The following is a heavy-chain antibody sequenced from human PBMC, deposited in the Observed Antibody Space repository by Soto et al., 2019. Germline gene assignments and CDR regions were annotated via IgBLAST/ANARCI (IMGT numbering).Heavy chain of an antibody. D-gene: IGHD5-12*01. Sequence: EVQLLESGGGLVQPGGSLRLACAASGFSFHSYAMVWVRQAPGQGLEWVSVIRARGGSSYFADSVRGRFTISSDKSKNVLSLERNNLRAEDTATNFCAKGSLEYRAAVDHWGQGTVVLVSS. CDR3: AKGSLEYRAAVDH. J-gene: IGHJ4*02. CDR2: IRARGGSS. V-gene: IGHV3-23*01. CDR1: GFSFHSYA.